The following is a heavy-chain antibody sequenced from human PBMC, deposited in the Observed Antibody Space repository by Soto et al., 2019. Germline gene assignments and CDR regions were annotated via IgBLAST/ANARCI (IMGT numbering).Heavy chain of an antibody. CDR2: ISGSGGST. V-gene: IGHV3-23*01. CDR3: AKNGCGGGCYASVAGNWFDP. D-gene: IGHD2-21*02. Sequence: EVQLLESGGGLVQPGGSLRLSCVASGFTFSGNVMSWVRQAPGKGLEWISIISGSGGSTYYADSVKGRFTISRDSCNNPLYLQRHRLTAADTAVYYCAKNGCGGGCYASVAGNWFDPWGQGTLVTVSS. CDR1: GFTFSGNV. J-gene: IGHJ5*02.